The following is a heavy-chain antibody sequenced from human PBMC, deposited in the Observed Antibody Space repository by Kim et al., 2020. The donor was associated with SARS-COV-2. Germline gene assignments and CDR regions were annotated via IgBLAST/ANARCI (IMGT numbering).Heavy chain of an antibody. CDR1: GFTFSSYG. Sequence: GGSLRLSCAASGFTFSSYGMHWVRQAPGKGLEWVAVISYDGSNKYYADSVKGRFTISRDNSKNTLYLQMNSLRAEDTAVYYCAKGREAVADNEPFDYWGQGTLVTVSS. D-gene: IGHD6-19*01. CDR3: AKGREAVADNEPFDY. J-gene: IGHJ4*02. V-gene: IGHV3-30*18. CDR2: ISYDGSNK.